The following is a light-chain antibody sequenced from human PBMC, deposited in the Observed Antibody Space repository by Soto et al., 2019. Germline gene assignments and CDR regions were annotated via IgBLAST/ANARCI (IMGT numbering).Light chain of an antibody. CDR2: DAS. CDR1: QGLSSA. Sequence: AIQLSQSPSSLSASVGDRVTITCRASQGLSSALAWYQQKPGKAPKLLIYDASSLESGVRSRFSGSGSGTDLTLTLSSLHPEDFATYYYQQFNLFGGGTKVEIK. J-gene: IGKJ4*01. CDR3: QQFNL. V-gene: IGKV1-13*02.